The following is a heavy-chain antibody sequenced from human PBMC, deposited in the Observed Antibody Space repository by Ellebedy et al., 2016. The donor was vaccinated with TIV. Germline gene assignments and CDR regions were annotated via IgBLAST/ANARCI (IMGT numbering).Heavy chain of an antibody. CDR1: GGTFSSYA. Sequence: ASVKVSCKASGGTFSSYAISWVRQAPGQGLEWMGGIIPIFGTANYAQKFQGRVTITADESTSTAYMELSSLRSEDTAVYYCAREIAKYSSGPTGWFDPWGQGTLVTVSS. CDR2: IIPIFGTA. V-gene: IGHV1-69*13. D-gene: IGHD6-19*01. J-gene: IGHJ5*02. CDR3: AREIAKYSSGPTGWFDP.